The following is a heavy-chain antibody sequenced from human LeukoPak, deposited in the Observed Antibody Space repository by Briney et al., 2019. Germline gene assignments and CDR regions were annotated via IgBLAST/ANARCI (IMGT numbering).Heavy chain of an antibody. CDR2: ISAYNGNT. CDR3: ARAPGYSSGWPGSYYFDY. CDR1: GYTFTSYG. J-gene: IGHJ4*02. V-gene: IGHV1-18*04. Sequence: ASVKVCCKASGYTFTSYGISWVRQAPGQGLEGMGWISAYNGNTNYAQKLQGRVTMTTDTSTSKAYMELRSLRSDDTAVYYCARAPGYSSGWPGSYYFDYWGQGTLVTVSS. D-gene: IGHD6-19*01.